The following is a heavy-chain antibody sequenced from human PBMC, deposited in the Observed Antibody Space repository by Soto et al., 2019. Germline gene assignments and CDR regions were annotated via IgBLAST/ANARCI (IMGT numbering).Heavy chain of an antibody. CDR3: ARGLGYFDSSGFPYLYAMDV. D-gene: IGHD3-22*01. CDR1: GFTFSTYW. J-gene: IGHJ6*02. V-gene: IGHV3-7*01. CDR2: IKEDGSEK. Sequence: GGSLRLSCAASGFTFSTYWMSWVRQAPGKGLEWVANIKEDGSEKYYVDSVEGRFTISRDNAKNSLYLQMTSLRAEDTALYYCARGLGYFDSSGFPYLYAMDVWGQGTTVTVSS.